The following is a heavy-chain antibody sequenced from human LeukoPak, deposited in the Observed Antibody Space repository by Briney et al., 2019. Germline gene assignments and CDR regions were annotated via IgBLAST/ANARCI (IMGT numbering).Heavy chain of an antibody. Sequence: GGSLRLSCAASGFTFSDYYMSWIRQAPGKGLEWVSYISNSGNTIYYADSVKGRFTISRDNAKNSLYLQMNSLRAEDMALYYCAKGRGLSYDYGVDYWGQGTLVTVSS. CDR3: AKGRGLSYDYGVDY. CDR2: ISNSGNTI. CDR1: GFTFSDYY. D-gene: IGHD4-17*01. V-gene: IGHV3-11*01. J-gene: IGHJ4*02.